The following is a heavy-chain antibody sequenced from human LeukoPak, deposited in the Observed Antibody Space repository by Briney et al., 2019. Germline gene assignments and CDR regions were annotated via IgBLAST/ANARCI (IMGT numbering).Heavy chain of an antibody. CDR1: GFTFSFYD. CDR2: ISSTSNYI. V-gene: IGHV3-21*01. D-gene: IGHD3-3*01. Sequence: GGSLRLSCAASGFTFSFYDMNWVRQAPGKGLEWVSSISSTSNYINYADSVKGRFTISRDNAKSSLFLQMNSLRVEDTAVYYCARTLFGAYNWFDPWGQGALVTVSS. CDR3: ARTLFGAYNWFDP. J-gene: IGHJ5*02.